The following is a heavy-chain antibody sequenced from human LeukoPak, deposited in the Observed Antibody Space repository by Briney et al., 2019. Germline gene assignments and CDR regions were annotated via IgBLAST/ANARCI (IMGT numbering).Heavy chain of an antibody. CDR3: ARVSPRRQLLLSV. D-gene: IGHD2-2*01. CDR1: GGSVSSYY. CDR2: IYYSGST. J-gene: IGHJ4*02. Sequence: SETLSLTCTVSGGSVSSYYWSWLRQPPGKGLEWIGYIYYSGSTNYNPSLKSRVTMSVDTSKNQFSLTLTSVTAADTAVYYCARVSPRRQLLLSVWGQGTLVTVSS. V-gene: IGHV4-59*02.